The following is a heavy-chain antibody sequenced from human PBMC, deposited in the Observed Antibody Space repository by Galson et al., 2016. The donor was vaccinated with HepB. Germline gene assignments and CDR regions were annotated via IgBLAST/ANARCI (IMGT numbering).Heavy chain of an antibody. CDR2: IDPDGIVK. J-gene: IGHJ4*02. D-gene: IGHD3-16*01. CDR1: GLTFSNYW. CDR3: AGWGSTNV. Sequence: SLRLSCAGSGLTFSNYWMNWVRQTPGKGLEWVANIDPDGIVKTYVDSVMGRFTVSRDNAKNSLYLQMNSLAAEDTALYDCAGWGSTNVWGQGSLVTVSS. V-gene: IGHV3-7*01.